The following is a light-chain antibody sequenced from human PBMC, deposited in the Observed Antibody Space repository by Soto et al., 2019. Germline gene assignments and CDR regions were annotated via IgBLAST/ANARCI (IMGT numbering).Light chain of an antibody. CDR3: ATWDSSLSAVV. Sequence: QSVLTQPPSVSAAPGQKVTISCSGSSSNIGSNHVSWYQHFPGTAPKLLISDNNNRPSGIPDRFSGSKSGTSASLGITGLQTGDEANYYCATWDSSLSAVVFGGGTQLTVL. CDR2: DNN. J-gene: IGLJ2*01. CDR1: SSNIGSNH. V-gene: IGLV1-51*01.